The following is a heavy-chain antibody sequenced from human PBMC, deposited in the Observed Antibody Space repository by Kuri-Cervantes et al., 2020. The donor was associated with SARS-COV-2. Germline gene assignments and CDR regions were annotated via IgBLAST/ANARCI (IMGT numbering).Heavy chain of an antibody. CDR1: GGSISSYY. D-gene: IGHD4-17*01. CDR2: IYSIGRA. CDR3: AKHHNGDYGTFDY. V-gene: IGHV4-59*08. Sequence: SETRSLTCTVSGGSISSYYWSWVRRPPGKGLEWIGNIYSIGRANYNTSLKGLATILVYTSQKQFSLKLDSMTAAAKAGYYCAKHHNGDYGTFDYWGQGTLVTVSS. J-gene: IGHJ4*02.